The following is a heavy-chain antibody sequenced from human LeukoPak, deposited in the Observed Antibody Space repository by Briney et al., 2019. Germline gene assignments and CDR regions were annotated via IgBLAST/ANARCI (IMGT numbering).Heavy chain of an antibody. Sequence: SETLSLNCAVYGGSFSGYIWGWIRQAPGKGLEWIGEISHSGKSTHSPSLKSRVTTSVDTAKYQFSHQLTSVTAADTAVYYCARLAKCTSTCRGKYWFFDLWGRGTLVPVSS. CDR2: ISHSGKS. D-gene: IGHD2-8*01. V-gene: IGHV4-34*01. CDR1: GGSFSGYI. J-gene: IGHJ2*01. CDR3: ARLAKCTSTCRGKYWFFDL.